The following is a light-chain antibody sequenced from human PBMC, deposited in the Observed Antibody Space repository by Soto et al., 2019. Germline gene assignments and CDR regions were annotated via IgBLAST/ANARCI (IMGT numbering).Light chain of an antibody. CDR2: GAP. CDR1: QRVSSSY. Sequence: EIVLTQSPGTLYFSPGEKATLSCRASQRVSSSYLAWYQQKPGQAPRLIIYGAPSRATAITDRFSGSGAWIDFTLNIIKPEPEDFAVYLCQQYGRSSPFTFGQGTKVEI. V-gene: IGKV3-20*01. CDR3: QQYGRSSPFT. J-gene: IGKJ2*01.